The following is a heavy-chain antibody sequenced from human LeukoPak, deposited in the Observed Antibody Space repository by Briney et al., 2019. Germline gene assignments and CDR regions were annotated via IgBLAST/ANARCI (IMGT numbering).Heavy chain of an antibody. CDR2: IWYDGSNK. J-gene: IGHJ5*02. CDR1: GFTFISYG. D-gene: IGHD2-2*01. V-gene: IGHV3-30*02. Sequence: GGCLRLSCAASGFTFISYGMHWVRQAPGKGLEWVAVIWYDGSNKYYADSVKGRFTISRDNSKNTLYLQMNSLRAEDTAVYYCAKGLRYCSSTSCSRRFDPWGQGTLVTVSS. CDR3: AKGLRYCSSTSCSRRFDP.